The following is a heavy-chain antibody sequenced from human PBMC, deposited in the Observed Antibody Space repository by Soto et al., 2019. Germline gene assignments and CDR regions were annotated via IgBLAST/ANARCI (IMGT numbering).Heavy chain of an antibody. CDR1: GFALSDYY. Sequence: QVQLVESGGGLVKPGGSLRLSRVACGFALSDYYMSWIRKAPGKGPEWVSHISGSGNTIDYADSVKGRFTISRDNAKNSLHLQMNSLRDDDTAVFYCATGRYALDYWGQGTRVTVSS. D-gene: IGHD3-16*01. CDR2: ISGSGNTI. CDR3: ATGRYALDY. V-gene: IGHV3-11*01. J-gene: IGHJ4*02.